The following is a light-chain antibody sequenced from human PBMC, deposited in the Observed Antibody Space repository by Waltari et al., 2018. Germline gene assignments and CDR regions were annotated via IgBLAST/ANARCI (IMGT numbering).Light chain of an antibody. Sequence: QSALTQPASVSGSPGQSITISCTGTSSDVGGYDYASWSQQHPGKAPKLMIYEVSHRPSGVSNRFSGSKSGNTASLTISGLQAEDEADYYCSSYTSSSSLLYVFGTGTKVTVL. J-gene: IGLJ1*01. CDR2: EVS. CDR3: SSYTSSSSLLYV. V-gene: IGLV2-14*01. CDR1: SSDVGGYDY.